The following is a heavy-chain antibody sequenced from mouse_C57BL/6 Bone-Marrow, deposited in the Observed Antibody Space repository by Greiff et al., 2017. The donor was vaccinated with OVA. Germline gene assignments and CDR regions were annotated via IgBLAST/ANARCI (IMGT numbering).Heavy chain of an antibody. Sequence: EVKLMESGPELVKPGASVKMSCKASGYTFTDYNMHWVKQSHGKSLEWIGYINPNNGGTSYNQKFKGKATLTVNKSSSTAYMELRSLTSEDSAVYYCARSTVGFDYWGQGTTLTVSS. D-gene: IGHD1-1*01. CDR1: GYTFTDYN. CDR3: ARSTVGFDY. V-gene: IGHV1-22*01. CDR2: INPNNGGT. J-gene: IGHJ2*01.